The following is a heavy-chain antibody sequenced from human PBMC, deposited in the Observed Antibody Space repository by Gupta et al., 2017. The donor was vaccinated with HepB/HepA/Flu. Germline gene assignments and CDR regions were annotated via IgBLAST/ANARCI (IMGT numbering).Heavy chain of an antibody. CDR3: ARVGFGSYCYAMDV. CDR2: GYYTGST. Sequence: QVQLLESGPGVVRPSETLSIFCSVSGASFNEYYWSWVRQSPEKGLEWLGYGYYTGSTTYNPSFKSRVTIGVDTAKSQVSLKLTSVTAADTALYFCARVGFGSYCYAMDVWGPGTAVTVSS. J-gene: IGHJ6*02. V-gene: IGHV4-59*01. CDR1: GASFNEYY. D-gene: IGHD3-3*01.